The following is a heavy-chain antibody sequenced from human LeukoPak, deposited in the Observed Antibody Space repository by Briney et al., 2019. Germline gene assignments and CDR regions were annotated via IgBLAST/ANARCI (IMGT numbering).Heavy chain of an antibody. CDR3: ARDGAGTTWGDAFDI. Sequence: SETLSLTCTVSGGSISSHYWSWIRQPPGKGLEWIGYIYYSGSTNYNPSLKSRVTISVDTSKNQFSLKLSSVTAADTAVYYCARDGAGTTWGDAFDIWGQGTMVTVSS. J-gene: IGHJ3*02. V-gene: IGHV4-59*11. D-gene: IGHD1-1*01. CDR1: GGSISSHY. CDR2: IYYSGST.